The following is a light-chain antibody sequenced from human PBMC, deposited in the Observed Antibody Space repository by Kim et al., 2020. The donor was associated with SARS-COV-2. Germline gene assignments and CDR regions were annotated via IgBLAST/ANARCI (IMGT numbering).Light chain of an antibody. CDR2: AAS. Sequence: IQMTQSPSSLSASVGDRVTITCRASQDIRNDLDWYQQKPGKAPKLLISAASILQSGVPSRFSGSGSGTDFTLTINSLQPEDFATYYCLQNYTYPLTFGEGTKVDIK. J-gene: IGKJ4*02. CDR1: QDIRND. V-gene: IGKV1-6*01. CDR3: LQNYTYPLT.